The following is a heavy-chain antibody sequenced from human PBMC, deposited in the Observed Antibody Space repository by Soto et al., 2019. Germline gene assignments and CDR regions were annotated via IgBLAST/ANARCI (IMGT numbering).Heavy chain of an antibody. D-gene: IGHD4-17*01. J-gene: IGHJ3*02. CDR1: GGSISSGGYS. V-gene: IGHV4-30-2*01. CDR2: IYHTGSS. CDR3: AKEGDYSAYDI. Sequence: QLQLQESGSGLVKPSQTLSLTCTVSGGSISSGGYSWGWIRQPPGKGLEWIGYIYHTGSSYYSPSLENRVTISVDKSKNHFSLELTSVTAADTAVYFCAKEGDYSAYDIWGQGTMVIVSA.